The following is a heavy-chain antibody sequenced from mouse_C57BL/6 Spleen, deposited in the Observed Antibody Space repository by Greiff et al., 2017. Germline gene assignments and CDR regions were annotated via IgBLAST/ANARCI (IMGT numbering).Heavy chain of an antibody. J-gene: IGHJ4*01. CDR2: ISYDGSN. D-gene: IGHD1-1*01. CDR1: GYSITSGYY. V-gene: IGHV3-6*01. CDR3: ARDYGSSYAMDY. Sequence: DVQLQESGPGLVKPSQSLSLTCSVTGYSITSGYYWNWIRQFPGNKLEWMGYISYDGSNNYNPSLKNRISITRDTSKNQFFLKLNSVTTEDTATYYSARDYGSSYAMDYWGQGTSDTVSS.